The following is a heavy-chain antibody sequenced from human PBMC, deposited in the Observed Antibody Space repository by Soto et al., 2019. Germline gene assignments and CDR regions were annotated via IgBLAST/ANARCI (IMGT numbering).Heavy chain of an antibody. D-gene: IGHD3-22*01. CDR3: ARHGVVVDPMFDY. CDR2: IYHSGNT. V-gene: IGHV4-61*01. Sequence: PSETLSLNCTVSGDSVNSGTYYWSWIRQPPGKGLEWIGYIYHSGNTNYSPSLRSRATISVDKSKNQFSLKLSSVTAADTAVYYCARHGVVVDPMFDYWGQGTLVTVSS. J-gene: IGHJ4*02. CDR1: GDSVNSGTYY.